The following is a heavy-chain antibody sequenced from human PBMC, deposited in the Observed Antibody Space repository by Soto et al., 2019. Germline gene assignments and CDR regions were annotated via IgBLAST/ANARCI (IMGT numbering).Heavy chain of an antibody. Sequence: PSETLSLTCTVSGGSISNSNYFWGWIRQPPGKGLEWIGTIYYSGSAYYNPSLKSRVTISVDTSKNQFSLKLSSVTAADTAVYYCARGRGGYFDLWGRGTLVTVSS. V-gene: IGHV4-39*07. CDR1: GGSISNSNYF. CDR2: IYYSGSA. J-gene: IGHJ2*01. CDR3: ARGRGGYFDL.